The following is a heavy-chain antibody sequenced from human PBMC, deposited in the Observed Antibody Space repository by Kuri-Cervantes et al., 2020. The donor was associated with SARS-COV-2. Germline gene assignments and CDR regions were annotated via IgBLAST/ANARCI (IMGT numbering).Heavy chain of an antibody. CDR3: GKVSWLQLWRRYSDS. CDR1: GVSVSHGTYS. CDR2: LDTSGST. J-gene: IGHJ4*02. V-gene: IGHV4-61*09. D-gene: IGHD5-24*01. Sequence: SETLSLTCAVSGVSVSHGTYSWSWIRKPAGKGLEWIGHLDTSGSTTYNPSLRGRVTISLDPSNNRFSLSLTSTTAADTAVYYCGKVSWLQLWRRYSDSWGQGALVTVSS.